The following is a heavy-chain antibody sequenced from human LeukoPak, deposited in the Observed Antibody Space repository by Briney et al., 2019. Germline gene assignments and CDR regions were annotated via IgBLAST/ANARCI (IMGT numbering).Heavy chain of an antibody. CDR3: ARDFGSCAGGECDYFDY. CDR2: ISSSGSSI. D-gene: IGHD2-15*01. CDR1: GFTFSSYE. Sequence: PGGSLRLSCAASGFTFSSYEMNWVRQAPGKGLEWVSYISSSGSSIYSADSVKGRFTISRDNAKNSLYLLLNSLRAEDTAVYYYARDFGSCAGGECDYFDYRGQGSLVTVYS. V-gene: IGHV3-48*03. J-gene: IGHJ4*02.